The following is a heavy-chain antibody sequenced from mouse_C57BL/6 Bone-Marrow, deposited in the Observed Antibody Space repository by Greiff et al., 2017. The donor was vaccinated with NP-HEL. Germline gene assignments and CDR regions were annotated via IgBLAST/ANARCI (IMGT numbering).Heavy chain of an antibody. CDR3: ARSGYYYYGSSYAWFAY. J-gene: IGHJ3*01. V-gene: IGHV1-69*01. D-gene: IGHD1-1*01. CDR1: GYTFTSYW. Sequence: QVQLQQPGAELVMPGASVKLSCKASGYTFTSYWMHWVKQRPAQGLEWIGEIDPSDSYTNYNQKFKGKSTLTVDKSSSTAYMQLSSLTSEDSAVYYCARSGYYYYGSSYAWFAYWGQGTLVTVSA. CDR2: IDPSDSYT.